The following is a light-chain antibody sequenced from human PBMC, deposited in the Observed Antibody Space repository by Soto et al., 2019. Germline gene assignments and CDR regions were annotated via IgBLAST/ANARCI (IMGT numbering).Light chain of an antibody. Sequence: ETVLTQFPATVSMSPGERATLYCRTAQSVQNDYLAWYQQKPGQAPRLLDSGIFHRATGVSARFSGSVSGTDFTLTSSGLEPEYSAVYDGEHYEGGPRTFGQGTKVDIK. V-gene: IGKV3-20*01. CDR2: GIF. CDR1: QSVQNDY. CDR3: EHYEGGPRT. J-gene: IGKJ2*01.